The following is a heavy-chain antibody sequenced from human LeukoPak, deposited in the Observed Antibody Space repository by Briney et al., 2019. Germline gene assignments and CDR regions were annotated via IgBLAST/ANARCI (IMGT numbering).Heavy chain of an antibody. CDR1: GGSISSYY. CDR3: ARQTGSGLFILP. V-gene: IGHV4-59*01. D-gene: IGHD3/OR15-3a*01. Sequence: SETLSLTCTVSGGSISSYYWSWIRQLPGKGLEWIGYIYYSGSTNYNPSLKSRVTISVDTSKNQFSLKLSSMTAADTAVYYCARQTGSGLFILPGGQGTLVTVSS. J-gene: IGHJ4*02. CDR2: IYYSGST.